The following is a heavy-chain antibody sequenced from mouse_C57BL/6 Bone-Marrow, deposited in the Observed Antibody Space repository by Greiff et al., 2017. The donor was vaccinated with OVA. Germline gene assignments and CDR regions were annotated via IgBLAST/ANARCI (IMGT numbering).Heavy chain of an antibody. CDR3: ARRRVDSSGPAMDY. D-gene: IGHD3-2*02. CDR2: INPNYGTT. CDR1: GYSFTDYN. V-gene: IGHV1-39*01. J-gene: IGHJ4*01. Sequence: VQLKQSGPELVKPGASVKISCKASGYSFTDYNMNWVKQSNGQSLEWIGVINPNYGTTSYNQKFKGKATLNVDQSSSTAYMQLNSLTSEDSAVYYCARRRVDSSGPAMDYWGQGTSVTVSS.